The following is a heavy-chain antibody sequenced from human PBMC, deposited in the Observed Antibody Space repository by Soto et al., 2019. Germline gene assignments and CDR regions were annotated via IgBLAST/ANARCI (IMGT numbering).Heavy chain of an antibody. V-gene: IGHV5-51*01. CDR3: ARTAAAGKYYYGMDV. CDR1: GYSFTSYW. CDR2: IYPGDPDT. D-gene: IGHD6-13*01. Sequence: EVQLVQSGAEVKKPGESLKISCKGSGYSFTSYWIGWARQMPGKGLEWMGIIYPGDPDTRYSPSFQGQVTISADKSISTAYLQWSSLKASDTAMYYCARTAAAGKYYYGMDVWGQGTTVTVSS. J-gene: IGHJ6*02.